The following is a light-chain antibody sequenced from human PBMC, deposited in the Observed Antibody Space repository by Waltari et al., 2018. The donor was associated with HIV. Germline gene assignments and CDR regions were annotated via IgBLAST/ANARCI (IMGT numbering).Light chain of an antibody. CDR1: IGHTSYA. J-gene: IGLJ3*02. Sequence: QLVLPQSPSASASLRASINLTCTMNIGHTSYAIAWHQQHPGKGPRFLLRLNTNGSLTKGDGIPDRFSGSSSGAERSLTISNLQSEDEADYYCQAWGTGIRWVFGGGTKLTVL. CDR2: LNTNGSL. V-gene: IGLV4-69*01. CDR3: QAWGTGIRWV.